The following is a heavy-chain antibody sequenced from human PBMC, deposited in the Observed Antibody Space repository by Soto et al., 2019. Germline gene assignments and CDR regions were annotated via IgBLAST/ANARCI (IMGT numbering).Heavy chain of an antibody. CDR2: VKSKTDGGSS. Sequence: TGGSLRLSSTASGFTFSNAGINWVRQVPGKGLEWVGRVKSKTDGGSSDYAAPVKGRFAVSRDDSKNIVYLQMNSLKIEDTGVYYCTTDSRTTLPEIRFDYWGHGTQVTVSS. CDR3: TTDSRTTLPEIRFDY. D-gene: IGHD1-26*01. V-gene: IGHV3-15*07. CDR1: GFTFSNAG. J-gene: IGHJ4*01.